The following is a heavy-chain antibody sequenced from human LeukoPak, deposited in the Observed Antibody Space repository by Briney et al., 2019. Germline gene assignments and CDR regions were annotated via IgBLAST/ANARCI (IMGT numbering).Heavy chain of an antibody. CDR1: GFTFSSYA. V-gene: IGHV3-23*01. CDR3: AKALGSGYYYYGMDV. CDR2: MSGSGGST. D-gene: IGHD1-14*01. Sequence: PGGSLTLSCAASGFTFSSYAMSWVRQAPGQGLEWVSAMSGSGGSTYYSDSVKGRFNISRDNSKNTLYLQMNSLRAEDTAVYYCAKALGSGYYYYGMDVWGQGTTVTVSS. J-gene: IGHJ6*02.